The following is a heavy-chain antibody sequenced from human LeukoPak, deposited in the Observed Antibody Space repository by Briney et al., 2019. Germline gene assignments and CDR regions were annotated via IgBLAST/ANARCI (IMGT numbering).Heavy chain of an antibody. Sequence: GGSLRLSCAASGFTFSSYAMSWVRQAPGKGLEWVSAISSSGGSTYYADSVKGRFTISRDNSKNTLYLQMNSLRAEDTAVYYCAKDMYPDSSGWSNYFDYWGQGTLVTVSS. CDR3: AKDMYPDSSGWSNYFDY. CDR2: ISSSGGST. J-gene: IGHJ4*02. D-gene: IGHD6-19*01. V-gene: IGHV3-23*01. CDR1: GFTFSSYA.